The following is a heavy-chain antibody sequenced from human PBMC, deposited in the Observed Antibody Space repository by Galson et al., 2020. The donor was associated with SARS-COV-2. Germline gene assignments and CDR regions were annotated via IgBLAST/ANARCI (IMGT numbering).Heavy chain of an antibody. D-gene: IGHD3-22*01. Sequence: SQASETLSLTCAVYGGPFSGYYRTWIRQTPGKGLEWIGEINHSGNINYNPSLKSRVTKSLDTTKHQFPLRLTAVTAADTAVYYCARGDLEISMIVVVFTAAGDYCDYWGQGTLVTVFS. CDR2: INHSGNI. CDR1: GGPFSGYY. CDR3: ARGDLEISMIVVVFTAAGDYCDY. V-gene: IGHV4-34*01. J-gene: IGHJ4*02.